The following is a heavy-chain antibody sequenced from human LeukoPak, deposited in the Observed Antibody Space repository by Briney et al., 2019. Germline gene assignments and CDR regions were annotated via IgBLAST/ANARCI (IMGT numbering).Heavy chain of an antibody. Sequence: GGSLRLSCAASGFTFSSFAMHWVRQAPGKGLEWVAVISKDGTKKYYADSVKGRFTISRDNFRNTLYLQMSSLRAEDTAVYYRDVGGTVTTAYWGQGTLVTVSS. CDR3: DVGGTVTTAY. CDR1: GFTFSSFA. V-gene: IGHV3-30-3*01. J-gene: IGHJ4*02. D-gene: IGHD4-17*01. CDR2: ISKDGTKK.